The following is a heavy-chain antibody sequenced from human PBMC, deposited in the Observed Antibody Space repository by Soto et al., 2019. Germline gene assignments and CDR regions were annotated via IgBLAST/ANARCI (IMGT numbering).Heavy chain of an antibody. Sequence: SETLSLTCTVSGASISRYYWTWIRQPPGKGLEWIGYIYYSGSTNYNPSLKGRFRISRDNSNNSLFLLMSSLRAEDTAVYYCARGDGTGLYGSSWSPRYWGQGTLVTVSS. CDR2: IYYSGST. V-gene: IGHV4-59*12. CDR3: ARGDGTGLYGSSWSPRY. J-gene: IGHJ4*02. CDR1: GASISRYY. D-gene: IGHD6-13*01.